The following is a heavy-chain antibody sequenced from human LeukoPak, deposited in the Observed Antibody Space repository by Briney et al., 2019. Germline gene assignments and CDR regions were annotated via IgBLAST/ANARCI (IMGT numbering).Heavy chain of an antibody. CDR1: GGSISHYF. CDR3: AKTVAGYWYFDL. Sequence: PSETPSLTCTVSGGSISHYFWSWIRQPPGKPLEWIGYIYYSGSTNYNPSLKSRLTVSVDTSKDQFSLKLSSVTAADTAVYYCAKTVAGYWYFDLWGRGTLVTVSS. V-gene: IGHV4-59*08. D-gene: IGHD6-19*01. J-gene: IGHJ2*01. CDR2: IYYSGST.